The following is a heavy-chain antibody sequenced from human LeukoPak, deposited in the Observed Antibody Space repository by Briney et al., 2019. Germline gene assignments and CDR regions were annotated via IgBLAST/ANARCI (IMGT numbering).Heavy chain of an antibody. Sequence: ASVKVSCKASGYTFTSYGISWVRQAPGQGLEWMGWISAYNGNTNYAQKLQGRVTMTTDTSTSTAYMELRSLRSDDTAVYYCARGVSGVYGGNLRCYGMDVWGQGTMVTVSS. D-gene: IGHD4-23*01. CDR3: ARGVSGVYGGNLRCYGMDV. CDR1: GYTFTSYG. V-gene: IGHV1-18*01. CDR2: ISAYNGNT. J-gene: IGHJ6*02.